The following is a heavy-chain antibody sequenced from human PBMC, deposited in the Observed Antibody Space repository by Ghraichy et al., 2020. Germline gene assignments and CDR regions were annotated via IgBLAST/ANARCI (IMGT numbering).Heavy chain of an antibody. CDR2: IDWDDDK. D-gene: IGHD2-21*02. Sequence: SGPTLVKPTQTLTLTCTFSGFSLSTSGMRVSWIRQPPGKALEWLARIDWDDDKFYSTSLKTRLTISKDTSKNQVVLTMTNMDPVDTATYYCARTSGVVTATHYYYYYGMDVWGQGTTVTVSS. CDR3: ARTSGVVTATHYYYYYGMDV. J-gene: IGHJ6*02. CDR1: GFSLSTSGMR. V-gene: IGHV2-70*04.